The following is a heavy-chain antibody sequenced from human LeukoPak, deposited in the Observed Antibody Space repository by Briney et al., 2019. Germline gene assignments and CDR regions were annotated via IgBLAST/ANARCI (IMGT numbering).Heavy chain of an antibody. CDR2: IYYSGST. J-gene: IGHJ5*02. V-gene: IGHV4-59*01. D-gene: IGHD1-7*01. Sequence: PSETLSLTCTVSGGSISSYYWSWIRQPPGKGLEWIGYIYYSGSTNYDPPLKSRVTISVDTSKNQFSLKLSSVTAADTAVYYCARGSWNYVWFDPWGQGTLVTVSS. CDR1: GGSISSYY. CDR3: ARGSWNYVWFDP.